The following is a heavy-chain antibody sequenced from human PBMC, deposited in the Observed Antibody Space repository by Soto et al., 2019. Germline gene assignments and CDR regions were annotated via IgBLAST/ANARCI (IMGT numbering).Heavy chain of an antibody. J-gene: IGHJ4*02. Sequence: SETLSLTCAVYGGSFSGYYWSWIRQPPGKGLEWIGEINHSGSTNYNPSLKSRVTISVDTSKNPFSLKLSSVTAADTAVYYCARHSRYDILTGSLFDYWGQGTLVTVSS. D-gene: IGHD3-9*01. CDR2: INHSGST. V-gene: IGHV4-34*01. CDR3: ARHSRYDILTGSLFDY. CDR1: GGSFSGYY.